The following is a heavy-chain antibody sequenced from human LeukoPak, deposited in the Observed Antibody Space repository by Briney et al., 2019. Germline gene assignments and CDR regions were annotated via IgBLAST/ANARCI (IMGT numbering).Heavy chain of an antibody. V-gene: IGHV5-51*01. CDR2: FYPGDSDT. Sequence: GESLKISCKGSGYTFTNYWIGWVRQVPGKGLEWMGVFYPGDSDTRYSPSFQGQVTISADNSVNSAFLQWSSLKASDTAMYFCARSITSAGTPNGGLWGQGTLVTVSS. D-gene: IGHD6-13*01. J-gene: IGHJ4*02. CDR1: GYTFTNYW. CDR3: ARSITSAGTPNGGL.